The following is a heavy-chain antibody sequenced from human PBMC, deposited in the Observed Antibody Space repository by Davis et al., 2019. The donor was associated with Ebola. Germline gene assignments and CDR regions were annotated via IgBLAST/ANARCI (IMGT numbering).Heavy chain of an antibody. CDR2: ISSSSITI. Sequence: GESLKISCAASGFTFRRFGMNWVRQAPGKGLEWVSSISSSSITINYADSVKGRFTISRDNYRNVLYLQMNSLRAEDTAVYYCTRVQDVLIMGFDPWGQGTLVTVSS. D-gene: IGHD2-8*01. J-gene: IGHJ5*02. CDR3: TRVQDVLIMGFDP. CDR1: GFTFRRFG. V-gene: IGHV3-21*06.